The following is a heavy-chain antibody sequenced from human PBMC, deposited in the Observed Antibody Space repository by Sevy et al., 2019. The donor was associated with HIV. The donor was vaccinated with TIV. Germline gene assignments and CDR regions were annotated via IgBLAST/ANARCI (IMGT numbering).Heavy chain of an antibody. CDR2: IYYSGST. CDR3: ARDSSTSYYGMDV. Sequence: SKTLSLTCTVSGGSISSGGYYWSWIRQHPGKGLEWIGYIYYSGSTYYNPSLKSRVTISVDTSKNQFSLKLSSVTAADTAVYYCARDSSTSYYGMDVWGQGTTVTVSS. D-gene: IGHD2-2*01. J-gene: IGHJ6*02. V-gene: IGHV4-31*03. CDR1: GGSISSGGYY.